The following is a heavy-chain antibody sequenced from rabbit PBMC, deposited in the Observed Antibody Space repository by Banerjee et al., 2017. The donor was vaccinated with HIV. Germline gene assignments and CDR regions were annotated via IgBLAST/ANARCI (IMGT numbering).Heavy chain of an antibody. CDR1: GFSFSSSYY. D-gene: IGHD1-1*01. V-gene: IGHV1S43*01. Sequence: QSLEESGGGLVQPEGSLTLTCTASGFSFSSSYYMCWVRQAPGKGLEWIACIYASSGGTWYASWVNGRFTISRSTSLNTVDLKMTSLTAADTATYFCARAYASSSGDYFNLWGPGTLVTVS. J-gene: IGHJ4*01. CDR2: IYASSGGT. CDR3: ARAYASSSGDYFNL.